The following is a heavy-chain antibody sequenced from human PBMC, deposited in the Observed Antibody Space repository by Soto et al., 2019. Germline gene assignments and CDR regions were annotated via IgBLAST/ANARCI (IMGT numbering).Heavy chain of an antibody. CDR1: GFTFSSYG. J-gene: IGHJ4*02. D-gene: IGHD6-19*01. CDR3: AKDRGLSSGWDPYYFDY. CDR2: ISYDGSNK. V-gene: IGHV3-30*18. Sequence: QVQLVESGGGVVQPGRSLRLSCAASGFTFSSYGMRWVRQAPGKGLEWVAVISYDGSNKYYADSVKGRFTISRDNSKNTLYLQMNSLRAEDTAVYYCAKDRGLSSGWDPYYFDYWGQGTLVTVSS.